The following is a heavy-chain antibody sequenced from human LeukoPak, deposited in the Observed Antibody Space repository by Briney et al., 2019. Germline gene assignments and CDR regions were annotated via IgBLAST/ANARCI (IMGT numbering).Heavy chain of an antibody. J-gene: IGHJ4*02. CDR1: GYTFTSYY. D-gene: IGHD7-27*01. Sequence: ASVKVSCKASGYTFTSYYMHWVRQAPGQGLEWMGIINPSGGSTSYGQKFQGRVTMTRDTSTSTAYMELRSLRSDDTAVYYCARSTKTNWGSDLGYWGQGTLVTVSS. V-gene: IGHV1-46*01. CDR2: INPSGGST. CDR3: ARSTKTNWGSDLGY.